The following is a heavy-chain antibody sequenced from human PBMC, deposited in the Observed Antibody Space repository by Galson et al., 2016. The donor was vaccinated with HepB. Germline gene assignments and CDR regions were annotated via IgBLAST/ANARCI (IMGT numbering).Heavy chain of an antibody. CDR1: GFKFSLYS. J-gene: IGHJ4*02. D-gene: IGHD3-16*01. CDR2: ISARGDSA. V-gene: IGHV3-23*01. Sequence: SLRLSCAVSGFKFSLYSMSWVRQAPGKGLEWVSAISARGDSARYADSVQGRFIITRDNSKNTVDLQMNSLRAEDTAVYYCANGNYDAYFDYWGQGTLVTVSS. CDR3: ANGNYDAYFDY.